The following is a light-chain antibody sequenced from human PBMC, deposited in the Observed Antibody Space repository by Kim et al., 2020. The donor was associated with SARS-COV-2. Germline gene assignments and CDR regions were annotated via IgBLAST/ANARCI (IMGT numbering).Light chain of an antibody. V-gene: IGKV3-11*01. CDR1: QSVSSY. CDR3: QQHNNWAWT. J-gene: IGKJ1*01. CDR2: DAS. Sequence: SPGERATLSCKTSQSVSSYLAWYQQKPGQAPRLHIYDASNRATGIPARFSGSGSGTDFTLTISSLEPEDCAVYYCQQHNNWAWTFGQGTKVEIK.